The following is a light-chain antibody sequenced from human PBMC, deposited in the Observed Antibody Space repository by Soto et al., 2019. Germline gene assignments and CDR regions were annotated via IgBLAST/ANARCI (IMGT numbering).Light chain of an antibody. V-gene: IGKV3-15*01. Sequence: EIVLTQSPATLSVSRGERFTLXXRASQSVDINLAWYRQKPGQAPRXLIYGASTRATDMPGTFSGSGAGTEFTLTISSLQSEDFAVYYCQQYKNWPRTFGQGTKVDIK. CDR2: GAS. CDR1: QSVDIN. CDR3: QQYKNWPRT. J-gene: IGKJ1*01.